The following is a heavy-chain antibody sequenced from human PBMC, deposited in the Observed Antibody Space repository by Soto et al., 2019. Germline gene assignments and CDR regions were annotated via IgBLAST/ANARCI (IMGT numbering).Heavy chain of an antibody. Sequence: EVQLLESGGGLVQPGGSLRLSCAASGFTFSSYAMRWVRQAPVKGLEWVSAMSGSGDSTYYADSVKGRFTISRDNSKNTLYLQMNSLRAEDTAVYYCAIRGSGSYYDYWGQGTLVTVSS. V-gene: IGHV3-23*01. D-gene: IGHD1-26*01. J-gene: IGHJ4*02. CDR3: AIRGSGSYYDY. CDR2: MSGSGDST. CDR1: GFTFSSYA.